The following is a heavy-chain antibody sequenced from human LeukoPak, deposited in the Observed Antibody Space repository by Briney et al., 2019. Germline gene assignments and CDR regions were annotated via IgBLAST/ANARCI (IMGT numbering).Heavy chain of an antibody. D-gene: IGHD5-12*01. J-gene: IGHJ4*02. CDR3: AKHGYSGYDYWGASFDY. Sequence: PSETLSLTCTVSGGPISSYYWSWIRQPPGKGLGWIGYIYYSGSTNYNPSLKSRVTLSVDTSKNQFSLKLSSVTAADTPVYYCAKHGYSGYDYWGASFDYWGQGTLVTVSS. CDR1: GGPISSYY. CDR2: IYYSGST. V-gene: IGHV4-59*08.